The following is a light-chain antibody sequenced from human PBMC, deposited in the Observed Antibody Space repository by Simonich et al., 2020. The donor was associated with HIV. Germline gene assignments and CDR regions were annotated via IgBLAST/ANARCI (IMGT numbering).Light chain of an antibody. V-gene: IGLV3-19*01. CDR1: SLRSYL. J-gene: IGLJ2*01. CDR3: NSRDSSGRHRV. CDR2: GGY. Sequence: SELTQDPAVSVALGQTVRITCLGESLRSYLATWYQQKSGQAPVLVIYGGYKRPSGIPDRFSGSGSGNTASLTITGAQAEDEADYFCNSRDSSGRHRVFGGGTKLTVL.